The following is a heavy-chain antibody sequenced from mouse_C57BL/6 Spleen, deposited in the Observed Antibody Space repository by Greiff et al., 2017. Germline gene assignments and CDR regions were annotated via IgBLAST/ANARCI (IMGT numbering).Heavy chain of an antibody. CDR2: FHPYNDDT. CDR1: GYTFTTYP. V-gene: IGHV1-47*01. CDR3: ARGRYDGYPYWYFDV. D-gene: IGHD2-3*01. Sequence: VKLQESGAELVKPGASVKMSCKASGYTFTTYPIEWMKQNHGKSLEWIGNFHPYNDDTKYNEKFKGKATLTVEKSSSTVYLELSRLTSDDSAVYYCARGRYDGYPYWYFDVWGTGTTVTVSS. J-gene: IGHJ1*03.